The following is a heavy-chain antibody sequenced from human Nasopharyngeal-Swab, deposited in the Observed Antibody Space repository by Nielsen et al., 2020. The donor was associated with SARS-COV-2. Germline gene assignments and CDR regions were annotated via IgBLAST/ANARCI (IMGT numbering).Heavy chain of an antibody. J-gene: IGHJ6*02. Sequence: WVRQAPGQGLEWMRWMNPNSGNTGYAQKFQGRVTMTRNTSISTAYMELSSLRSEDTAVYYCARGDYSSSWDRSYYGMDVWGQGTTVTVSS. V-gene: IGHV1-8*01. CDR3: ARGDYSSSWDRSYYGMDV. CDR2: MNPNSGNT. D-gene: IGHD6-13*01.